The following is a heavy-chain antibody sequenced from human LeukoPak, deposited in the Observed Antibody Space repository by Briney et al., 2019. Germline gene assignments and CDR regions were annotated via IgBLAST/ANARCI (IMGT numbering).Heavy chain of an antibody. CDR1: GYRFTSEW. CDR3: ARLRTDYGGQYFLDY. J-gene: IGHJ4*02. D-gene: IGHD4-23*01. Sequence: GESLNISCKGSGYRFTSEWIGWVRQMPGKGLEWMGIIYPGDSDIRYSPSFQGQVTISADKSISTAHLQWSSLKASDTAIYYCARLRTDYGGQYFLDYWGQGTLVTVPS. CDR2: IYPGDSDI. V-gene: IGHV5-51*01.